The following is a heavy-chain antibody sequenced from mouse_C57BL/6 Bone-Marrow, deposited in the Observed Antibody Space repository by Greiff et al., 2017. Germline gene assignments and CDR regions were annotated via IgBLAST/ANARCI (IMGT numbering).Heavy chain of an antibody. V-gene: IGHV5-17*01. CDR2: ISSGSSTI. CDR1: GFTFSDYG. CDR3: ARNLITTVAPFAY. Sequence: EVKLMESGGGLVKPGGSLKLSCAASGFTFSDYGMHWVRQAPEKGLEWVAYISSGSSTIYYADTVKGRFTISRDNAKHTLFLQMTSLRSEDTAMYYCARNLITTVAPFAYWGQGTLVTVSA. D-gene: IGHD1-1*01. J-gene: IGHJ3*01.